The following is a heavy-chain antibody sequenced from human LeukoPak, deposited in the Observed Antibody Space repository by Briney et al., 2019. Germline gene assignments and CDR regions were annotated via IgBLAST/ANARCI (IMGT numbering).Heavy chain of an antibody. Sequence: GGSLRLSCAASGFTVSSNHINWVRQAPGKGLEWVSVIYSTGNTYYSDSVKGRFTISRDKSSNTVLLQMNSLRAEDTAVYYCALGSVNRYYFDYWGQGTPVTVSS. V-gene: IGHV3-53*01. CDR3: ALGSVNRYYFDY. CDR1: GFTVSSNH. J-gene: IGHJ4*02. CDR2: IYSTGNT. D-gene: IGHD3-16*02.